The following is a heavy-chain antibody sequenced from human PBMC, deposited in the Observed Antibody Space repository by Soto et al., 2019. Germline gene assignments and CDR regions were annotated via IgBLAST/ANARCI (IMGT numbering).Heavy chain of an antibody. CDR2: NYYSGTA. D-gene: IGHD3-9*01. CDR3: ASYYDILTGYYGSKY. V-gene: IGHV4-59*08. CDR1: GGSIFHYY. J-gene: IGHJ4*02. Sequence: SETLSLTCSVSGGSIFHYYLSWIRQPPGRGLEWIGYNYYSGTANYNPSLESRVTISVDTSKNQFTLKLSSVTAADTAVYYCASYYDILTGYYGSKYWGQGTLVTVSS.